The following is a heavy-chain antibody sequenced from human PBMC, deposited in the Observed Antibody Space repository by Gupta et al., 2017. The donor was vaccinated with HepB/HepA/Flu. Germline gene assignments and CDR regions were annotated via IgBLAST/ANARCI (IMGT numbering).Heavy chain of an antibody. D-gene: IGHD1-7*01. CDR3: AHRSTSISGTSFGL. Sequence: QITLKESGPTLVKPTQTLTLTCTFSGFSLNTRGVGVGWIRQPPGKALEWLALIYWDDDKHYSPSLKSRLTITKDTSKNQVVLTMTNMDPVDTATYYCAHRSTSISGTSFGLWGQGTLVTVSS. CDR2: IYWDDDK. V-gene: IGHV2-5*02. J-gene: IGHJ4*02. CDR1: GFSLNTRGVG.